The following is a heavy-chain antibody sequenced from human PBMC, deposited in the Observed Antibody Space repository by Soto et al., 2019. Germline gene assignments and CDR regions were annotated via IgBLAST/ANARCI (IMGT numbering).Heavy chain of an antibody. J-gene: IGHJ5*02. CDR3: ALSQSLLEWRFSVTFNWCDL. D-gene: IGHD3-3*01. V-gene: IGHV4-59*08. CDR2: IYYSGST. CDR1: GGSISSYY. Sequence: PSETLSLTCTVSGGSISSYYWSWIRQPPGKGLEWIGYIYYSGSTNYNPSLKSRVTISVDTSKNQFSLKLSSVTAADTAVYYCALSQSLLEWRFSVTFNWCDLCGEGTRV.